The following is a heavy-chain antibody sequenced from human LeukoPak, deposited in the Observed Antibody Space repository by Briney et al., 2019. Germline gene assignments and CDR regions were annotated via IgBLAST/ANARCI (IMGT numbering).Heavy chain of an antibody. J-gene: IGHJ3*02. CDR2: IYTSGST. CDR1: GGSISSGSYY. Sequence: TLSLTCTVSGGSISSGSYYWSWIRQPAGKGLEWIGRIYTSGSTNYNLSLKSRVTISVDTSKNQFSLKLSSVTAADTAVYYCARDGYTWMGDAFDIWGQGTMVTVSS. D-gene: IGHD5-12*01. V-gene: IGHV4-61*02. CDR3: ARDGYTWMGDAFDI.